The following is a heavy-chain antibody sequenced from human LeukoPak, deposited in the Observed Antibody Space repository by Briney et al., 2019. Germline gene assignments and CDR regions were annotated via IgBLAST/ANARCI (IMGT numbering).Heavy chain of an antibody. J-gene: IGHJ5*02. CDR2: IRGSGGST. V-gene: IGHV3-23*01. Sequence: GGSLRLSCAASGFTFSSYAMSWVRQAPGKGLEWVSAIRGSGGSTYYADSVKGRFTISRDNSKNTLYLQMNSLRAEDTAVYYCAKDPYSSSPNNWFDPWGQGTLVTVSS. CDR1: GFTFSSYA. CDR3: AKDPYSSSPNNWFDP. D-gene: IGHD6-6*01.